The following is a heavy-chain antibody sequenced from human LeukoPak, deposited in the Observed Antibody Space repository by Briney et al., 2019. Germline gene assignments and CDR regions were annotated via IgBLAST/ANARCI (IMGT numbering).Heavy chain of an antibody. D-gene: IGHD3-10*01. CDR2: INPHSGGT. CDR3: ARVVGRGNYFDY. V-gene: IGHV1-2*02. CDR1: GYTFTDYY. Sequence: ASVKVSCKASGYTFTDYYMHWVRQAPGQGLEWMGWINPHSGGTNYAQKFQGRVTMTRDTSISTAYLELSRLRSDDTAVHYCARVVGRGNYFDYLVGGGLVTVSS. J-gene: IGHJ4*02.